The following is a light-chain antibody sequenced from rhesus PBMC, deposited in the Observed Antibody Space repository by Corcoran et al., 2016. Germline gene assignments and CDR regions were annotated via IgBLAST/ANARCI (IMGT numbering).Light chain of an antibody. J-gene: IGKJ3*01. CDR2: CAT. CDR3: QQVYSYPFT. V-gene: IGKV1S9*01. Sequence: DIQMTQSPSSLSASVGDRVTITCQASQSLSNYLNWYQQKPGKIPKLLIYCATSLQIGIPSRFSGSGSGTTFTLTISSLQPEDFVTYYCQQVYSYPFTFGPGAKLDIK. CDR1: QSLSNY.